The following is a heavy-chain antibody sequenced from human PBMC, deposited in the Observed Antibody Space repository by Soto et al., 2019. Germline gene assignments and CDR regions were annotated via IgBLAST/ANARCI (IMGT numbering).Heavy chain of an antibody. Sequence: PSETLSLTCAVYGGSFSGYYWTWIRQPPGKGLEWIGEINHRRSTSYNPSLKRRVTMSIDTSKNQFSLHLSSVTAADTAVYYCARGGYYYYGMDVWGQGTTVTVSS. V-gene: IGHV4-34*01. CDR3: ARGGYYYYGMDV. CDR1: GGSFSGYY. J-gene: IGHJ6*02. CDR2: INHRRST.